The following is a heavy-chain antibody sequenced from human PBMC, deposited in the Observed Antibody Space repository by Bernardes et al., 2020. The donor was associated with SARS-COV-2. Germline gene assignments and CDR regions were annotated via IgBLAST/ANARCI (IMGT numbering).Heavy chain of an antibody. CDR2: ISACDGAT. J-gene: IGHJ6*02. D-gene: IGHD4-17*01. V-gene: IGHV3-23*01. Sequence: GGSLRLSCAASGFTFSDYAMAWVRQASGKGLQWVSAISACDGATFYAGSVKGRFTISRDNSKDTVYLHMNSLRADDTALYYCAKVWSYYGDYYGMDVWGRGTTVTVSS. CDR1: GFTFSDYA. CDR3: AKVWSYYGDYYGMDV.